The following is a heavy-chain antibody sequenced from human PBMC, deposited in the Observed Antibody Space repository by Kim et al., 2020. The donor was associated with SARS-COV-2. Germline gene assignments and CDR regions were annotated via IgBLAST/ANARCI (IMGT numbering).Heavy chain of an antibody. J-gene: IGHJ3*02. CDR3: ARDAELGYCSGGSCHDAFDI. CDR1: GGSISSGGYY. V-gene: IGHV4-31*03. CDR2: IYYSGST. Sequence: SETLSLTCTVSGGSISSGGYYWSWIRQHPGKGLEWIGYIYYSGSTYYNPSLKSRVTISVDTSKNQFSLKLSSVTAADTAVYYCARDAELGYCSGGSCHDAFDIWGQGTVVTVSS. D-gene: IGHD2-15*01.